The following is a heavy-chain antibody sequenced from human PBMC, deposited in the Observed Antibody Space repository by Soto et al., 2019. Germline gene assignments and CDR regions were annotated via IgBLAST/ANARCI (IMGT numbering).Heavy chain of an antibody. CDR3: ARGSLYDILTGYYTNFDY. CDR1: GGSISSYY. CDR2: IYYSGST. J-gene: IGHJ4*02. V-gene: IGHV4-59*08. D-gene: IGHD3-9*01. Sequence: PSETLSLTCTVSGGSISSYYWSWIRQPPGKGLERIGYIYYSGSTNYNPSLKSRVTISVDTSKNQFSLKLSSVTAADTAVYYCARGSLYDILTGYYTNFDYWGQGTLVT.